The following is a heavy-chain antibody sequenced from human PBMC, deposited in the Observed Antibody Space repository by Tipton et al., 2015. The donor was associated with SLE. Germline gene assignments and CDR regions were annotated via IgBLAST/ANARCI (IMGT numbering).Heavy chain of an antibody. Sequence: TLSLTCTVSGGSLSSYYWSWIRQPPGKGLEWIGYVSDGGDTNYNPSLKSRVTISVDPAKNQFSLKLTSVTAADTAVYYCAESSSWPFRTMDVWGKGTTVTVSS. CDR1: GGSLSSYY. CDR3: AESSSWPFRTMDV. J-gene: IGHJ6*03. D-gene: IGHD6-13*01. V-gene: IGHV4-59*08. CDR2: VSDGGDT.